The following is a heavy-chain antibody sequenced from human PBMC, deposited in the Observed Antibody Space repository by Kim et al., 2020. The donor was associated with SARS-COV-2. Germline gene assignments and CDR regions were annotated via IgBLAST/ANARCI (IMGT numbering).Heavy chain of an antibody. D-gene: IGHD2-21*02. CDR1: GFTFRNSA. CDR3: AWHHLVSTVTFYWYFDL. J-gene: IGHJ2*01. CDR2: IFGSGFGT. V-gene: IGHV3-23*01. Sequence: GGSLRLSCAASGFTFRNSAMSWVRQAPGKGLEWVAGIFGSGFGTYYGDSVKGRFSISRDNSKSTLFLQMDNLRAEDTAAYYCAWHHLVSTVTFYWYFDLWGRGTLVTVSS.